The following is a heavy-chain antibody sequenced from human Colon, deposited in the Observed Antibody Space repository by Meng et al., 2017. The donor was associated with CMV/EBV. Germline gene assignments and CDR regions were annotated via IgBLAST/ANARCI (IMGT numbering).Heavy chain of an antibody. V-gene: IGHV3-30*04. J-gene: IGHJ4*02. Sequence: GESLKISCAASGFTFSNYAMHWVRQAPGKGLEWVAVISYDGRYIVYTDSVKGRFSISRDNSRNTLSLQMNSLRTEDTAVYYCARGNGGFDYWGQGTLVTVSS. CDR1: GFTFSNYA. CDR2: ISYDGRYI. D-gene: IGHD2-8*01. CDR3: ARGNGGFDY.